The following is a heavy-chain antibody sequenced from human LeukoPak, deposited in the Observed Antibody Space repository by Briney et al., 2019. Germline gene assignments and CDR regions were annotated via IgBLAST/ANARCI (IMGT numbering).Heavy chain of an antibody. CDR3: ARDPLGGGFDD. CDR2: ISTSGST. Sequence: SGTLSLTCTVSGGSITSYYWSWIRQSAGNGLEWIGRISTSGSTNFNPSLKSRVTMSVDTSKNHFSLRLTSVSATDAAVYYCARDPLGGGFDDWGQGTLVTVSS. CDR1: GGSITSYY. J-gene: IGHJ4*02. V-gene: IGHV4-4*07. D-gene: IGHD3-16*01.